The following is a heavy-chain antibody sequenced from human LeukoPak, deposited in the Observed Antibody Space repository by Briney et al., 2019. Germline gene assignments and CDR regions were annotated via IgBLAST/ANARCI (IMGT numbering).Heavy chain of an antibody. CDR3: AKGSYGDYEH. V-gene: IGHV3-23*01. CDR1: GFTFSNYA. J-gene: IGHJ1*01. D-gene: IGHD4-17*01. CDR2: ISGSGGST. Sequence: GGSLRLSCAASGFTFSNYAMSWVRQAPAKGLEWVSAISGSGGSTYYADSVKGRFTISRDNSKNTLYLQMNSLRAEDTAVYYCAKGSYGDYEHWGQGTLVTVSS.